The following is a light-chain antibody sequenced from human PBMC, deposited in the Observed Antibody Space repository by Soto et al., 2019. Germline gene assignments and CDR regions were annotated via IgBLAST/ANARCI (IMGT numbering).Light chain of an antibody. CDR3: GSYTYSATWV. CDR2: GVS. J-gene: IGLJ3*02. CDR1: SSDVGAFDY. Sequence: QSVLTQPASVSGYPGQSITMPCTGTSSDVGAFDYVSWYQQKPGKAPRLLIYGVSNRPLGLSDRFSGSKSGNTASLTISGLQAEDEADDYCGSYTYSATWVFGGGTKVTVL. V-gene: IGLV2-14*01.